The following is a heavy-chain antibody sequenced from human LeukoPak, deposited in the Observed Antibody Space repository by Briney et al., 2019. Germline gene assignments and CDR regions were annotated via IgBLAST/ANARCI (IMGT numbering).Heavy chain of an antibody. Sequence: ASVKVSCKVSGYTLTELSMHWVRQAPGKGLEWMGGFDPEDGETIYAQKFQGRVTMTRDTSTSTVYMELSSLRSEDTAVYYCAGSGSYSYFQHWGQGTLVTVSS. J-gene: IGHJ1*01. D-gene: IGHD1-26*01. CDR1: GYTLTELS. CDR2: FDPEDGET. V-gene: IGHV1-24*01. CDR3: AGSGSYSYFQH.